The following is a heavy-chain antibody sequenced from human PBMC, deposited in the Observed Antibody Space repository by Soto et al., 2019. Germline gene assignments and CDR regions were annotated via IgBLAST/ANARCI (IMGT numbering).Heavy chain of an antibody. Sequence: PQSLSWTAFRVTFSGYSMSWVSQATGKGLEWVSAISGSGGSTYYADSVKGRFTISRDNSKNTLYLQMNSLRAEDTAVYYCAKDKGTMYSSSWYPIWPNCMDVWGQGTTVTVSS. D-gene: IGHD6-13*01. CDR3: AKDKGTMYSSSWYPIWPNCMDV. CDR1: RVTFSGYS. V-gene: IGHV3-23*01. J-gene: IGHJ6*02. CDR2: ISGSGGST.